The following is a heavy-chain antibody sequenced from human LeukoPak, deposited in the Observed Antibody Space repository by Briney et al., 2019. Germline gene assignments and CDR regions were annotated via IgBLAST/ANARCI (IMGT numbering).Heavy chain of an antibody. CDR2: VHYSGTT. Sequence: SETLSLTCTVSGSSISSYYWSWIRQPPGKGLQWIGYVHYSGTTDYNPSLRSRVIISVDTSKNQFSLNLTSVTAADTAVYYCARGYRSDWHGELGYWGQGTLVTVSS. D-gene: IGHD6-19*01. J-gene: IGHJ4*02. CDR1: GSSISSYY. CDR3: ARGYRSDWHGELGY. V-gene: IGHV4-59*01.